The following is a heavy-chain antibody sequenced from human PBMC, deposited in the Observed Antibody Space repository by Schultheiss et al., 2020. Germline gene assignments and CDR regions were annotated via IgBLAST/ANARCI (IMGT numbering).Heavy chain of an antibody. CDR2: ISSTSSYI. J-gene: IGHJ3*02. Sequence: GGSLRLSCAASGFTFSSYSMNWVRQAPGKGLEWVSGISSTSSYIYYADSVKGRFTISRDNAKNSMYLQMNSLRAEDTAVYYCARGDYYHDSSDYFVDAFDIWGQGTMVTVSS. CDR3: ARGDYYHDSSDYFVDAFDI. CDR1: GFTFSSYS. D-gene: IGHD3-22*01. V-gene: IGHV3-21*01.